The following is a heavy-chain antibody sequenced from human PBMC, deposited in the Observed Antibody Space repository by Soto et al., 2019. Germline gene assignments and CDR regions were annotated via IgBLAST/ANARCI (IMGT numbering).Heavy chain of an antibody. V-gene: IGHV4-59*01. CDR1: GGSISSYD. J-gene: IGHJ3*02. CDR3: ARDLGSSWSSPPI. Sequence: QVQLQESGPGLVKPSETLSLTCTVSGGSISSYDWSWIRHPPGKGLEWIGYIYYSGSTNYNPSLNSRFTISVDPSKNQFSLKRSSGTAADTAVYYWARDLGSSWSSPPIWGQGTMVTVSS. CDR2: IYYSGST. D-gene: IGHD6-13*01.